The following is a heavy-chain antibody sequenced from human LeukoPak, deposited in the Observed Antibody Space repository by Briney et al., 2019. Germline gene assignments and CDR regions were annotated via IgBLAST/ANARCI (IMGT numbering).Heavy chain of an antibody. Sequence: GGSLRLSCAASGFIFSDYYMSWIRQAPGKGLQWVSDISSSSTHTNYADSEKGRFTISRDNAKNSLSLQMNSLRAEDTAVYYCATGGQQLVFWGQGTLVTVSS. CDR1: GFIFSDYY. D-gene: IGHD6-13*01. V-gene: IGHV3-11*06. CDR3: ATGGQQLVF. CDR2: ISSSSTHT. J-gene: IGHJ4*02.